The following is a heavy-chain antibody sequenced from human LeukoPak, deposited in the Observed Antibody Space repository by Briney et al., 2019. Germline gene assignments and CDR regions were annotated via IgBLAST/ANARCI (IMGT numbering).Heavy chain of an antibody. Sequence: GGSLRLSCAASGFTFSSYSMNWVRQAPGKGLEWVSSISSSSSYIYYADSVKGRFTISRDNAKNSLYLQMNSVRAEDTAVYYCARDYLGGVAALDYWGQGTLVTVSS. V-gene: IGHV3-21*01. J-gene: IGHJ4*02. CDR1: GFTFSSYS. D-gene: IGHD2-15*01. CDR3: ARDYLGGVAALDY. CDR2: ISSSSSYI.